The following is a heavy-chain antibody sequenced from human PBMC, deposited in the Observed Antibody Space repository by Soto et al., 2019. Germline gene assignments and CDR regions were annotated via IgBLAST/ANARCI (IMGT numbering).Heavy chain of an antibody. CDR1: GFTFSGSA. CDR3: TRVPWGGHDYVTVEY. Sequence: EVQLVESGGGLVQPGGSLKLSCAASGFTFSGSAIHWVRQASGKGLEWLGRIRSKTNDYATAYAASVQGRLTISRDDSKKTAYLLMNSLTTDDTAVYFCTRVPWGGHDYVTVEYWGQGILVSVSS. V-gene: IGHV3-73*02. J-gene: IGHJ4*02. CDR2: IRSKTNDYAT. D-gene: IGHD5-12*01.